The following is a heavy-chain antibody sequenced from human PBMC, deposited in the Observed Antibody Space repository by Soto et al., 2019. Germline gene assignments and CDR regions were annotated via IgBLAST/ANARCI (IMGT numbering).Heavy chain of an antibody. CDR1: GFTFSSFD. J-gene: IGHJ3*01. CDR2: IGTAGDT. Sequence: EVQLLESGGGLVQPGGSLRLSCAASGFTFSSFDMHWVRQPTGKGLEWVSAIGTAGDTYYPGSVKGRFTISRENAKNSLYLQMNSLRAGDTAVYYCAREARVFGKAFDVWGQGTMVTVSS. V-gene: IGHV3-13*01. D-gene: IGHD3-3*01. CDR3: AREARVFGKAFDV.